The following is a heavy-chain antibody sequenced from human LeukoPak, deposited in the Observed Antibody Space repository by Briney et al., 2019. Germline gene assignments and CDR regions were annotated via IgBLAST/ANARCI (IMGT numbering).Heavy chain of an antibody. CDR2: INPNSGGT. Sequence: ASAKVSCKASGYTFTGYYMHWVQQAPGQGLEWMGWINPNSGGTDYAQKFHGRVTMTRDTSIRTAYMELNRLRSDDTAVYYCARGDDNGDYEAIDWGQGTLVTVSS. CDR1: GYTFTGYY. V-gene: IGHV1-2*02. D-gene: IGHD4-17*01. J-gene: IGHJ4*02. CDR3: ARGDDNGDYEAID.